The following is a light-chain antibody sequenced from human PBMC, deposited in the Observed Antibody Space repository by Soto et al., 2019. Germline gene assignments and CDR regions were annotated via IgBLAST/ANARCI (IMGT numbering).Light chain of an antibody. V-gene: IGLV1-51*01. Sequence: QSVLTQPPSVSAAPGQMVTISCSGSSSSIGNNYASWYQQLPGTAPKLLIYENNKRPSGIPDRSSGSKSGTSAILGIAGLQTGDEADYYCGTWDSSLSVYVFGTGTKVTVL. CDR1: SSSIGNNY. CDR3: GTWDSSLSVYV. CDR2: ENN. J-gene: IGLJ1*01.